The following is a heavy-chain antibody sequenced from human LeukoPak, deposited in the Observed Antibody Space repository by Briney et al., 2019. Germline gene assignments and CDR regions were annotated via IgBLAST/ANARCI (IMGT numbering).Heavy chain of an antibody. J-gene: IGHJ4*02. V-gene: IGHV4-61*02. CDR2: IYTSGST. CDR3: ARAMGSVLLWFGEF. CDR1: GGSISSGSYY. D-gene: IGHD3-10*01. Sequence: SETLSLTCTVSGGSISSGSYYWSWIRQPAGKGLEWIGRIYTSGSTNYNPSLKSRVTISVDTSKNQFSLKLSSVTAADTAVYYCARAMGSVLLWFGEFWGQGTLVTVSS.